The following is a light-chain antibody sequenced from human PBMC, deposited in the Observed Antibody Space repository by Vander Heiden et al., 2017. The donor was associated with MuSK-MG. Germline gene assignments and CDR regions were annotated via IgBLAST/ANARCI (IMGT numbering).Light chain of an antibody. CDR3: QHDGSSLIFT. V-gene: IGKV3-20*01. Sequence: EIVLTKSAGTLSLSPGERATLSCRASQSVTSSYLAWYQQKPGQAPRLLTYGASSRATGLPDRFRRSGSGTGFTLTISRLEPEDFAVYSCQHDGSSLIFTFGPWTKVDIK. CDR1: QSVTSSY. J-gene: IGKJ3*01. CDR2: GAS.